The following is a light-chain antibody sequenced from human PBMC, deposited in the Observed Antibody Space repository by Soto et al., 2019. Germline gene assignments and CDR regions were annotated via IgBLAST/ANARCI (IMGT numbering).Light chain of an antibody. J-gene: IGLJ3*02. CDR1: STDVGAYNY. Sequence: QSPLTQPPSASGSPGQSVTISCTGTSTDVGAYNYVSWYQQHPGKAPKLMIYEVTKRPSGVPDRFSGSKSGNTASLTVSGLQTEDEADYYCGSHAGNSNLVFGGGTKVTVL. CDR3: GSHAGNSNLV. V-gene: IGLV2-8*01. CDR2: EVT.